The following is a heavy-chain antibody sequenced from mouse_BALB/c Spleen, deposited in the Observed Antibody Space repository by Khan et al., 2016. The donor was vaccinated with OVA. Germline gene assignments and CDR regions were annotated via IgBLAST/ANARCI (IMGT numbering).Heavy chain of an antibody. CDR2: ISSGGDYT. Sequence: EVELVESGGDLVKPGGSLKLSCAASGFTFSSYSMSWVRQTPDKRLEWVASISSGGDYTYYPDSVKGRFTISRDNAKNTLYLQMSDLKSVDTAMYYCADHLTGSFAYGGQGTLVTVSA. J-gene: IGHJ3*01. D-gene: IGHD4-1*01. CDR3: ADHLTGSFAY. V-gene: IGHV5-6*01. CDR1: GFTFSSYS.